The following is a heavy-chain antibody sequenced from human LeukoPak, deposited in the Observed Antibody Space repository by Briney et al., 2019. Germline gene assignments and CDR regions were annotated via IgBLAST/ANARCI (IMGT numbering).Heavy chain of an antibody. D-gene: IGHD3-22*01. J-gene: IGHJ4*02. CDR2: ICGSGGST. Sequence: PGGSLRLSCVASGFTFSSYGMSWVRQAPGKGLEWLSAICGSGGSTYYADSVKGRVTIPRDNSKNTLYLQKNSLRAEDTAVYYCARITMIVVVQTYYFDYWGQGTLVTVSS. V-gene: IGHV3-23*01. CDR1: GFTFSSYG. CDR3: ARITMIVVVQTYYFDY.